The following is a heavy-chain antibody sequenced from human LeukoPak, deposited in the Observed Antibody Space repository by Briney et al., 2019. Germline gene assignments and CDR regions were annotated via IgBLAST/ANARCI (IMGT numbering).Heavy chain of an antibody. CDR2: IRSKAYGGTT. CDR3: TRGGKIQLLDY. J-gene: IGHJ4*02. D-gene: IGHD5-18*01. CDR1: GFTFGDYA. V-gene: IGHV3-49*03. Sequence: PGGSLRLSCTASGFTFGDYAMSWFRQAPGKGLEWVGFIRSKAYGGTTEYAASVKGRFIISRDDSKSIAYLQMNSLKIEDTAVYYCTRGGKIQLLDYWGQGTLVTVSS.